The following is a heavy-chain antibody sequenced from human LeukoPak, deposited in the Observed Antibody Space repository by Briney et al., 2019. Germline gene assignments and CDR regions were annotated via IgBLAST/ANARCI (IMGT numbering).Heavy chain of an antibody. CDR1: GGTFSSYA. V-gene: IGHV1-69*05. Sequence: ASVKVSCKASGGTFSSYAISWVRQAPGQGLEWMGGIIPIFGTANYAQKFQGRVTITTDESTSTAYMELSSLRSEDTAVYYCARKGYYFSAFDIWGQGTMVTVSS. D-gene: IGHD3-10*01. J-gene: IGHJ3*02. CDR2: IIPIFGTA. CDR3: ARKGYYFSAFDI.